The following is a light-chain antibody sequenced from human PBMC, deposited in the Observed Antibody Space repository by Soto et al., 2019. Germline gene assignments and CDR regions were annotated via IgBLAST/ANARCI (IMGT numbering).Light chain of an antibody. CDR1: RSIDIW. CDR3: QQYSTWDT. V-gene: IGKV1-5*03. CDR2: MAS. J-gene: IGKJ2*01. Sequence: DIQMTQSPSTLSASVGDRVTITCRASRSIDIWLAWYQQRPGKAPKLLIYMASTLETGVPSRFSGSGSGTEFTLTINSLQPDDFATYYCQQYSTWDTFGQGTKLEI.